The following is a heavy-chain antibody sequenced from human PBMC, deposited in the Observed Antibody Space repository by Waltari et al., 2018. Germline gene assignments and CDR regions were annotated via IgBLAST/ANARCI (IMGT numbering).Heavy chain of an antibody. Sequence: QVQLVQSGAEVKKPGASVKVSCQASGFTFTTYGITWVRQAPGQGLEWMGWISAYNGNTNYAQKFQGRVTMTTDTSTSTAYMELRSLRSDDTAVYYCAKDSYYDASGYPDDYWGQGTLVTVSS. D-gene: IGHD3-22*01. CDR1: GFTFTTYG. CDR3: AKDSYYDASGYPDDY. V-gene: IGHV1-18*04. J-gene: IGHJ4*02. CDR2: ISAYNGNT.